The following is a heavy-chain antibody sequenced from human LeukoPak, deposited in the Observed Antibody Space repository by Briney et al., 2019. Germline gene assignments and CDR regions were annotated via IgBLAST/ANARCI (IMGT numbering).Heavy chain of an antibody. CDR1: GGSFSGYY. J-gene: IGHJ4*02. CDR2: INHSGST. D-gene: IGHD1-7*01. CDR3: ARRLTGTTRLRN. V-gene: IGHV4-34*01. Sequence: SETLSLTCTVYGGSFSGYYWSWIRQPPGKGLEWIGEINHSGSTNYNPSLKSRVTISVDTSKNQFSLKLRSVTAADTAVYYCARRLTGTTRLRNWGQGTLVTVSS.